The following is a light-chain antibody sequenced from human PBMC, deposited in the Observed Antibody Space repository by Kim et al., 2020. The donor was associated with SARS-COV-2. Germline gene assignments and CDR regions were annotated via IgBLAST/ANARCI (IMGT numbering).Light chain of an antibody. Sequence: GQSITISCTGTSGEVSGYNFVSWYQEHPGKAPKLIIYDVSHRPSGVSNRFSGSKSGNTASLTISGLQAQDEADYYCSSYTSSSTYVFGTGTKVTVL. CDR1: SGEVSGYNF. V-gene: IGLV2-14*03. J-gene: IGLJ1*01. CDR2: DVS. CDR3: SSYTSSSTYV.